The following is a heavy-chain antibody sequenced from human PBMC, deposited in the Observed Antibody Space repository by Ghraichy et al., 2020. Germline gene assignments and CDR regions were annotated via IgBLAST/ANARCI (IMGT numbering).Heavy chain of an antibody. V-gene: IGHV3-7*03. CDR1: GFSFTTSW. D-gene: IGHD1-14*01. Sequence: LSLTCAASGFSFTTSWMTWVHQTPGKGLEWVASMNQDGGQVYYVDSVKGRFTIARDNAKNSVYLQMNSLRAEDTAVYYCARDPENAALDYWGQGTRVTVSS. CDR3: ARDPENAALDY. CDR2: MNQDGGQV. J-gene: IGHJ4*02.